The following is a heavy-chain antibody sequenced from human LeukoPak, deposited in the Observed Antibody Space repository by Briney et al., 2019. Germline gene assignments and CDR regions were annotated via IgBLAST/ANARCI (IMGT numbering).Heavy chain of an antibody. CDR1: GGPYSSYA. Sequence: GASVKVSCEASGGPYSSYAISCVPHPPGQGLEWMGRIIPIFGIANYAQKFQGRVTYTADKYTSTPYMEQSSLRSEDTAVYYCARARGSRVGATGMRDAFDIGGQGTMVTVSS. CDR2: IIPIFGIA. V-gene: IGHV1-69*04. J-gene: IGHJ3*02. D-gene: IGHD1-26*01. CDR3: ARARGSRVGATGMRDAFDI.